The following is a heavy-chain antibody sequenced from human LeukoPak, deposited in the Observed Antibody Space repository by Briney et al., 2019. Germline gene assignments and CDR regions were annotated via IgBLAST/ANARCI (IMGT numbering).Heavy chain of an antibody. CDR2: ISNDGSKK. J-gene: IGHJ5*02. CDR3: AKGNVDTAMSWLDWFDP. V-gene: IGHV3-30*18. CDR1: GFTFSSYG. Sequence: PGGSLRLSCAASGFTFSSYGMHWVRQAPGKGLDWVAVISNDGSKKYYADSVKGRFTISRDNSKNTLSLQVSSLRTEDTAVYYCAKGNVDTAMSWLDWFDPWGQGTLVTVSS. D-gene: IGHD5-18*01.